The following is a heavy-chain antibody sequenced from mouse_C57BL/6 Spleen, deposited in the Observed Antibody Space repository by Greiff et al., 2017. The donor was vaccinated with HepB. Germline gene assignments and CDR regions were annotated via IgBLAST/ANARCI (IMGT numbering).Heavy chain of an antibody. Sequence: QVHVKQPGAELVKPGASVKMSCKASGYTFTSYWITWVKQRPGQGLEWIGDIYPGSGSTNYNEKFKSKATLTVDTSSSTAYMQLSSLTSEDSAVYYCARCDDYDGYFDVWGTGTTVTVSS. J-gene: IGHJ1*03. CDR3: ARCDDYDGYFDV. CDR2: IYPGSGST. D-gene: IGHD2-4*01. V-gene: IGHV1-55*01. CDR1: GYTFTSYW.